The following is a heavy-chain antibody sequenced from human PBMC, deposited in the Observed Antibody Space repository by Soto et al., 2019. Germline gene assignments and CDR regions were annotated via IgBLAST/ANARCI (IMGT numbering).Heavy chain of an antibody. D-gene: IGHD6-19*01. CDR1: GGSISSYY. CDR3: ASAVLGSSGWYYYGMDV. CDR2: IYYSGST. J-gene: IGHJ6*02. V-gene: IGHV4-59*01. Sequence: PETLSLTCTVSGGSISSYYCSWIRQPPGKGLEWIGYIYYSGSTNYNPSLKSRVTISVDTSKNQFSLKLSSVTAADTAVYYCASAVLGSSGWYYYGMDVWGQGTTVTVSS.